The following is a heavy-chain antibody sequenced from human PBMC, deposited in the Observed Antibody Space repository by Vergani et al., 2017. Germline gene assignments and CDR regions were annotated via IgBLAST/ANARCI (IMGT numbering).Heavy chain of an antibody. D-gene: IGHD3-3*02. V-gene: IGHV1-69*12. J-gene: IGHJ6*03. CDR1: GGTFSSYA. Sequence: QVQLVQSGAEVKKPGSSVKVSCKASGGTFSSYAISWVRQAPGQGLEWMGGIIPIFGTANYAQKVQGRVTITADESPSTAYMELSSRRSEDTAVYYCARGLHFWSGYWYYYYYMDVWGKGTTVTVAS. CDR2: IIPIFGTA. CDR3: ARGLHFWSGYWYYYYYMDV.